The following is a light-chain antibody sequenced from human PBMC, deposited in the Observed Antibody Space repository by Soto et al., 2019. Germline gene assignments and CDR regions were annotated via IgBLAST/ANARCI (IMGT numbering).Light chain of an antibody. V-gene: IGLV4-69*01. CDR1: SAHSSYA. J-gene: IGLJ2*01. CDR3: QTWGTGFQV. Sequence: QSVLTQPPSASASLGASVKLTFTLRSAHSSYAIACHQKQPETGPRYLMDLNNDGSHTKGDGIPDRFSGSSSGAERYLIISSLQAEDESDFYGQTWGTGFQVFGGGTKLTVL. CDR2: LNNDGSH.